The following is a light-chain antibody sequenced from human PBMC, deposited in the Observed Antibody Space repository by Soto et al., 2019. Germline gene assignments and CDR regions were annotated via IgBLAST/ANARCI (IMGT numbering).Light chain of an antibody. V-gene: IGLV3-21*04. CDR1: NIGSKS. CDR2: YDS. J-gene: IGLJ3*02. CDR3: QVWDSSSAHPV. Sequence: SYELTQPPSVSVAPGKTARITCGGTNIGSKSVHWYQQKPGQAPVLVIYYDSDRPSGIPERFSGSNSGNTATLTISRVEAGDEADYYCQVWDSSSAHPVFGGGTKVTVL.